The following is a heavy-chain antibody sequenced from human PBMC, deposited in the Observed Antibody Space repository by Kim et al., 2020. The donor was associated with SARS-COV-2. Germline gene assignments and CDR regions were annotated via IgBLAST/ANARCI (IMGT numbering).Heavy chain of an antibody. CDR2: VRANGGST. CDR1: GFTFSSYA. Sequence: GGSLRLSCSASGFTFSSYAMHWVRQAPGKGLEYVSAVRANGGSTYYADSVKGRFTISRDNSKNTLYLQMSSLRDDDTAVYYCVSGQFEFWGQGTLVTISS. CDR3: VSGQFEF. J-gene: IGHJ4*02. V-gene: IGHV3-64D*06.